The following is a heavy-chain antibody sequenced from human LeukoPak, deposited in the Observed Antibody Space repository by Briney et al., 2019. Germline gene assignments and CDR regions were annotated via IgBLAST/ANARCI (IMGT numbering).Heavy chain of an antibody. CDR2: INPSGGST. CDR1: GYTFTSYY. D-gene: IGHD2-2*01. J-gene: IGHJ5*02. V-gene: IGHV1-46*01. CDR3: ARGVNVVVPAAMVKGWFDP. Sequence: GASGKVSCRASGYTFTSYYMHWVRQAPGQGLEGRGMINPSGGSTSYAQKFQGRVTMTRDMSTSTVYMELSSLRSEGTAVDYCARGVNVVVPAAMVKGWFDPWGQGTLVTVSS.